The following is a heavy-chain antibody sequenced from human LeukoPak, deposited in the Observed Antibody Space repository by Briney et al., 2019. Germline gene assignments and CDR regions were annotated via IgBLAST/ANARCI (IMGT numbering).Heavy chain of an antibody. D-gene: IGHD6-13*01. CDR2: INHSGST. CDR3: ARDRRGIAAY. Sequence: SETLSLTCAVYGGSFSGYYWSWIRQPPGKGLEWIGEINHSGSTNYNPSLKSRVTISVDTSKNQFSLKLSSVTAADTAVYYCARDRRGIAAYWGQGTLVTVSS. V-gene: IGHV4-34*01. J-gene: IGHJ4*02. CDR1: GGSFSGYY.